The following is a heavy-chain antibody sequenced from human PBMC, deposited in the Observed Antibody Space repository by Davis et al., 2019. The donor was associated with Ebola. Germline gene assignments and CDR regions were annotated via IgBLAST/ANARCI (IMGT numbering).Heavy chain of an antibody. V-gene: IGHV3-66*01. Sequence: GGSLRLSCAASGFTVSSNYMSWVRQAPGKGLEWVSVIYSGGSTYYADSVKGRFTISRDNSKNTLYLQMNSLRAEDTAVYYCARDYYYYGMDVWGQGTTVTVSS. CDR2: IYSGGST. J-gene: IGHJ6*02. CDR3: ARDYYYYGMDV. CDR1: GFTVSSNY.